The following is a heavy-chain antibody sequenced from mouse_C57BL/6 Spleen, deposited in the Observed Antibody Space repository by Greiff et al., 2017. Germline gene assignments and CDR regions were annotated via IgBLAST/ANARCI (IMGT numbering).Heavy chain of an antibody. CDR3: ARDYEYDYWYFDV. J-gene: IGHJ1*03. D-gene: IGHD2-4*01. Sequence: EVKLVESGGGLVKPGGSLKLSCAASGFTFSSYAMSWVRQTPEKRLEWVATISDGGSYTYYPDNVKGRFTISRDNAKNNLYLQMSHLESEDTAMYYCARDYEYDYWYFDVWGTGTTVTVSS. CDR2: ISDGGSYT. V-gene: IGHV5-4*03. CDR1: GFTFSSYA.